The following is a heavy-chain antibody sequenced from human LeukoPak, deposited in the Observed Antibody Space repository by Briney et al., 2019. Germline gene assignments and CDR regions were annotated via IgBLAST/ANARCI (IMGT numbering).Heavy chain of an antibody. D-gene: IGHD3-3*01. V-gene: IGHV3-30*02. CDR3: AKEQNDFWRANFDY. J-gene: IGHJ4*02. Sequence: GGSLRLSCAASGFTFSSYGMHWVRQAPGKGLEWVAFIRYDRSNKYYADSVKGRFTISRDNSKNTLYLQMNSLRAEDTAVYYCAKEQNDFWRANFDYWGQGTLVTVSS. CDR2: IRYDRSNK. CDR1: GFTFSSYG.